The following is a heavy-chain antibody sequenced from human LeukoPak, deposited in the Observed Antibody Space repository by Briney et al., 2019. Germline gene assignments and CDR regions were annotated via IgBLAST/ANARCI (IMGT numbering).Heavy chain of an antibody. D-gene: IGHD1-14*01. CDR2: IYHSGDT. J-gene: IGHJ3*02. Sequence: PSETLSLTCTVSGDSISRGDYYWPWIRQPPGKGLEWIGYIYHSGDTYYNPSLKSRVTISVDTSKNQFSLKLMSVTAADTAVYYCARVPAAFDIWGQGRMVTVSS. V-gene: IGHV4-30-4*01. CDR3: ARVPAAFDI. CDR1: GDSISRGDYY.